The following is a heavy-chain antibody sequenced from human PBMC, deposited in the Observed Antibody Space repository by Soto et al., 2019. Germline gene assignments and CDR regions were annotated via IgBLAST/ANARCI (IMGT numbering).Heavy chain of an antibody. V-gene: IGHV3-48*03. CDR1: GFTFSSYE. Sequence: GGSLRLSCAASGFTFSSYEMNWVRQAPGKGLEWVSYISSSGSTIYYADSVKGRFTISRANAKNSLYLQMNSLRAEDTAVYYCARGQYSSSSDGDYWGQGTLVTVSS. CDR3: ARGQYSSSSDGDY. D-gene: IGHD6-6*01. J-gene: IGHJ4*02. CDR2: ISSSGSTI.